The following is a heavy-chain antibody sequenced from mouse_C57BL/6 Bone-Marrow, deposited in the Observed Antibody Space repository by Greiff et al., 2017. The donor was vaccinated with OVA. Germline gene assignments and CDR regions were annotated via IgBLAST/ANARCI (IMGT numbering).Heavy chain of an antibody. D-gene: IGHD2-1*01. CDR3: ARLYGNDY. J-gene: IGHJ2*01. Sequence: QVQLQQPGAELVRPGTSVKLSCKASGYTFTSYWMHWVKQRPGQGLEWIGVIDPSDSYTNYNQKFKGKATLTVDTSSSTAYMQLSSLTSEDAAVYYGARLYGNDYWGQGTTLTVSS. CDR1: GYTFTSYW. V-gene: IGHV1-59*01. CDR2: IDPSDSYT.